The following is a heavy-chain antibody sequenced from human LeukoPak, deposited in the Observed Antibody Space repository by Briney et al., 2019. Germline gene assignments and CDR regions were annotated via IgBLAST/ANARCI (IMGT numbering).Heavy chain of an antibody. J-gene: IGHJ4*02. D-gene: IGHD5-24*01. CDR2: ISSSSSYI. V-gene: IGHV3-21*01. CDR3: ARDWLPRRDGQLNY. Sequence: GGSLRLSCAASGFTFSSYSMNWVRQAPGKGLEWVSSISSSSSYIYYADSVKGRFTISRDNAKNSLYLQMNSLRAEDTAVYYCARDWLPRRDGQLNYWGQGTLVTVSS. CDR1: GFTFSSYS.